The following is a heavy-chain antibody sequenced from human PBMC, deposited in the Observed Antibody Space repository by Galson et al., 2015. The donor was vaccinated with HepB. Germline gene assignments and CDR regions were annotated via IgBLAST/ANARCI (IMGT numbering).Heavy chain of an antibody. V-gene: IGHV1-3*01. CDR3: VRAPGISSGELLHPLNY. Sequence: SVKVSCKASGYTFTTYSMHWVRQAPGQRPEWMGWINAGHGNTKYSQTFQDRLTITRDTSASTAYMELSSLRSDDTALYYCVRAPGISSGELLHPLNYWGRGTRDTVPS. D-gene: IGHD3-10*01. CDR1: GYTFTTYS. CDR2: INAGHGNT. J-gene: IGHJ4*02.